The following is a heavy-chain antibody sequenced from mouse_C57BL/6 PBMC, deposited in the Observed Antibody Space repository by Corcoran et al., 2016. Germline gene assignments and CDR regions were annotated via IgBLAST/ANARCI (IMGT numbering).Heavy chain of an antibody. CDR3: ARKRYDSWYFDV. CDR1: GYTFTDYY. D-gene: IGHD2-4*01. CDR2: INPYNGGT. J-gene: IGHJ1*03. V-gene: IGHV1-19*01. Sequence: EVQLQQSGPVLVKPGASVKMSCKASGYTFTDYYMNWVKQSHGKSLEWIGVINPYNGGTSYNQKFKGKATLTVDKSSSTAYMELNSLTSEDSAVYYCARKRYDSWYFDVWGTGTTVTVSS.